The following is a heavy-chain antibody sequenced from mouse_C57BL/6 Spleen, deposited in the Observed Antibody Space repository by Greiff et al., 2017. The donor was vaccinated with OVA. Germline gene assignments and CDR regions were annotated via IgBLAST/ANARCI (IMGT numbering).Heavy chain of an antibody. CDR2: ISSGSSTI. V-gene: IGHV5-17*01. Sequence: EVKLMESGGGLVKPGGSLKLSCAASGFTFSDYGMHWVRQAPEQGLEWVAYISSGSSTIYYADTVKGRFTISRDNAKNTLFLQMTSLRSEDTAMYYCARDYYGSSYYWGQGTTLTVSS. CDR3: ARDYYGSSYY. CDR1: GFTFSDYG. D-gene: IGHD1-1*01. J-gene: IGHJ2*01.